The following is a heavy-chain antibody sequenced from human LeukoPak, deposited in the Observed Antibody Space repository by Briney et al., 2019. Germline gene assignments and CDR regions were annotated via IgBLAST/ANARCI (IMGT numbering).Heavy chain of an antibody. Sequence: GGSLRLSCAASGFTFSTFGMNRVRQAPGKGLEWVSSISGSSSSIYYADSVKGRFTISRDNAKNSLYLQMNSLRAEDTAVYYCARGGYSYDYWGQGTLVTVSS. CDR2: ISGSSSSI. CDR1: GFTFSTFG. J-gene: IGHJ4*02. CDR3: ARGGYSYDY. D-gene: IGHD5-18*01. V-gene: IGHV3-21*06.